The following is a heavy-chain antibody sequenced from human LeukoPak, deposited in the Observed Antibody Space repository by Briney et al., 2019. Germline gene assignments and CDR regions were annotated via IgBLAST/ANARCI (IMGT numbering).Heavy chain of an antibody. V-gene: IGHV3-48*02. J-gene: IGHJ4*02. CDR2: ISSSSSTI. CDR3: ARVYYHETSGFHY. Sequence: GGSLRLSCEASGFTFSSYSMNWVRQAPGKGLEWVSYISSSSSTIYYADSVKGRFTISRDNAKNSLYLQMDSLRDEDTAVYYCARVYYHETSGFHYWGQGTLVTVSS. D-gene: IGHD3-22*01. CDR1: GFTFSSYS.